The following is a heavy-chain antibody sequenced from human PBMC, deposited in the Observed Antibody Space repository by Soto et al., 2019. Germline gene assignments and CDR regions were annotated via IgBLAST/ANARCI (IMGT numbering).Heavy chain of an antibody. J-gene: IGHJ4*02. CDR1: GFTVSSNY. V-gene: IGHV3-53*02. CDR2: LYSGGST. Sequence: EVQLVETGGGLIQPGGSLRLSFAASGFTVSSNYMSWVRQAPGKGLEWVSVLYSGGSTYYADPVKDRFTISRDNSNDTLYRQMNSMRAEDTAVYYCARELRLGELPDYCGKGALVTVAS. D-gene: IGHD3-16*01. CDR3: ARELRLGELPDY.